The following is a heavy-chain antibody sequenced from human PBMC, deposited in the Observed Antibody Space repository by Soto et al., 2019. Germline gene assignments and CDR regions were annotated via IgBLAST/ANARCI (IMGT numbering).Heavy chain of an antibody. D-gene: IGHD2-21*02. CDR2: IYHSGST. CDR3: ARVAYCGGDCYRGFDP. Sequence: QLQLQESGSGLVKPSQTLSLTCAVSGGSISSGGYSWSWLRQPPGKGLEWIGYIYHSGSTYYNPSLKSRVTISVDRSKNPFSLKLSSVTAADTAVYYCARVAYCGGDCYRGFDPWGQGTLVTVSS. J-gene: IGHJ5*02. CDR1: GGSISSGGYS. V-gene: IGHV4-30-2*01.